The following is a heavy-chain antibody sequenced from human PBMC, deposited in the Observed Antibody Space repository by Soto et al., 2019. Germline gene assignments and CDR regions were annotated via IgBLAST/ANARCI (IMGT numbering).Heavy chain of an antibody. D-gene: IGHD3-10*01. V-gene: IGHV2-5*01. J-gene: IGHJ5*02. CDR3: AHAPITIVRGAEPYNWFHP. CDR2: IYWHDDK. Sequence: QITLKASGTTLVKPTQPLTLTCTFYGFSLSTSGVGVGWIRQPQGKALEWLAIIYWHDDKRDSPSLKSSLTITNDTAKNQEVLTMTNMYPVDTATYYCAHAPITIVRGAEPYNWFHPWSQGTMVTVSS. CDR1: GFSLSTSGVG.